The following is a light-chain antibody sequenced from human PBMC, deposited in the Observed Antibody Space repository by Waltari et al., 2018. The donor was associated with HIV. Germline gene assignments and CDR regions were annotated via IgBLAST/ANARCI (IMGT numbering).Light chain of an antibody. Sequence: QSVLTQPPSVSEAPRQRVTISCSGSSSNIGNNAVNWYQQLPGKPPKLLIYYDDLLASGVSDRFSGSKSGTSASLAISGLQSEDESDYYCAALDDSLNGVVFGGGTKLTVL. CDR3: AALDDSLNGVV. V-gene: IGLV1-36*01. CDR2: YDD. CDR1: SSNIGNNA. J-gene: IGLJ2*01.